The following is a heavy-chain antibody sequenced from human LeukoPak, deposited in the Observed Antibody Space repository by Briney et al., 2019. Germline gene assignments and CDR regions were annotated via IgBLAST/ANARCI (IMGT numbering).Heavy chain of an antibody. CDR2: IRYDGSQK. V-gene: IGHV3-30*02. CDR1: GFSFSNYG. Sequence: GGSLRLSCAASGFSFSNYGMHWVRQAPGKGLEWVAYIRYDGSQKYYGDTVKGRFTISRDNSKNTVYLQMNSLRDEDTAVYYCARDLLSLPHKYFDSWGQGTLVTVSS. D-gene: IGHD3-16*01. CDR3: ARDLLSLPHKYFDS. J-gene: IGHJ4*02.